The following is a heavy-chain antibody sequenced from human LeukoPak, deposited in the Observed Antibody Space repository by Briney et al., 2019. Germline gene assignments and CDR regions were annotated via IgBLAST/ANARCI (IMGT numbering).Heavy chain of an antibody. CDR1: GFTFSTYV. CDR2: ISSNGANP. CDR3: GRVSRVVGYCDWLPQQYFFDY. J-gene: IGHJ4*02. V-gene: IGHV3-64*04. D-gene: IGHD3-9*01. Sequence: GGSLRLSCSVSGFTFSTYVMHWVRQAPGKGLEYVSAISSNGANPYYADSVKGRFTISRDNSKNTLYLQMNRLRAEDTAVYYCGRVSRVVGYCDWLPQQYFFDYWGQGTLVTVS.